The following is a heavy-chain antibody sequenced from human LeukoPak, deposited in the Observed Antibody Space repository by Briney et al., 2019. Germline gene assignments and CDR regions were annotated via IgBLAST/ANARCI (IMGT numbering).Heavy chain of an antibody. V-gene: IGHV1-69*05. CDR3: ARSYDILTGYRTYYYYMDV. CDR2: IIPIFGTA. J-gene: IGHJ6*03. CDR1: GGTFSSYA. D-gene: IGHD3-9*01. Sequence: EASVKVSCKASGGTFSSYAISWVRQAPGQGLEWMGGIIPIFGTANYAQKFQGRVTITTDESTSTAYMELSSLRSEDTAVYYCARSYDILTGYRTYYYYMDVWGKGTTVTVSS.